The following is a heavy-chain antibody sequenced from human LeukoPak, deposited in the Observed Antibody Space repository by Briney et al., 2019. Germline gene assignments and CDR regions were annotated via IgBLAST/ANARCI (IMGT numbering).Heavy chain of an antibody. CDR1: GLIFSAYG. Sequence: GGSLRLSCAASGLIFSAYGMHWVRQPPGKGLEWVAFIRYDGSNKYYADSVKGRFTISRDNSKNTVYLQMNSLRTEDTAVYYCAKDGYCSSTSCYEENWGQGTLVTVSS. CDR2: IRYDGSNK. D-gene: IGHD2-2*01. V-gene: IGHV3-30*02. J-gene: IGHJ4*02. CDR3: AKDGYCSSTSCYEEN.